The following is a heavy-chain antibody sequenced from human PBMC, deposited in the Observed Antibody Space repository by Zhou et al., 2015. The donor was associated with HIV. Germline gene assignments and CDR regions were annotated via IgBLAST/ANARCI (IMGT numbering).Heavy chain of an antibody. CDR1: EYSFTGYY. CDR2: INPNSGGT. Sequence: VQLVQSGAEVKKPGASVNVSCKASEYSFTGYYLHWVRQAPGHGLEWMGRINPNSGGTNYAQKFQGRVTMTRDTSISTAYMELSRLRSDDTAVYYCARENYYGSGNDPWGQGTLVTVSS. J-gene: IGHJ5*02. D-gene: IGHD3-10*01. V-gene: IGHV1-2*06. CDR3: ARENYYGSGNDP.